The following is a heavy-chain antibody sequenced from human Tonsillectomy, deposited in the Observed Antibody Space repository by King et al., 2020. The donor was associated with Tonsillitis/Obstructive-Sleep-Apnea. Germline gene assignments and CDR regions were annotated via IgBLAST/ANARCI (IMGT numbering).Heavy chain of an antibody. J-gene: IGHJ4*02. D-gene: IGHD3-16*02. V-gene: IGHV7-4-1*02. Sequence: QLVQSGAELKKPGASVKVSCKASGYTFTAYPMNWVRQAPGQGLEWIGGINTNSGNPTYAQGFTGRFVFSLDTSVSTAYLQISSLKAEDTAVYYCARLHLGDLSPFDYWGQGTLVTVSS. CDR3: ARLHLGDLSPFDY. CDR2: INTNSGNP. CDR1: GYTFTAYP.